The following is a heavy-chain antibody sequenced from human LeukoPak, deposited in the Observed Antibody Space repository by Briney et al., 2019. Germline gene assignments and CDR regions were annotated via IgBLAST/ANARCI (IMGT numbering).Heavy chain of an antibody. CDR3: AKLTSINMKLYYFDY. Sequence: PGGSLRLSCAASGFTFSSYAMSWVRQAPGKGLEWVSAISGSGGSTYYADSVKGRFTISRDNSKNTLYLQMNSLRAEDTAVYYCAKLTSINMKLYYFDYWGQGTLVTVSS. D-gene: IGHD3-22*01. CDR2: ISGSGGST. J-gene: IGHJ4*02. V-gene: IGHV3-23*01. CDR1: GFTFSSYA.